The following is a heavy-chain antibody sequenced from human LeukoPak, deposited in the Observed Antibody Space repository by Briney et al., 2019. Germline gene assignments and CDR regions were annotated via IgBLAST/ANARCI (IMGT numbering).Heavy chain of an antibody. D-gene: IGHD6-19*01. CDR2: IYYSGST. V-gene: IGHV4-39*01. J-gene: IGHJ4*02. CDR1: GGPISSTSYY. CDR3: ASLVGQWLFQRPFDY. Sequence: SEILSLTCTVSGGPISSTSYYWGWIRQPPGKGLEWIGSIYYSGSTYYNPSLKSRVTISVDTSKNQFSLKLSSVTAADTAVYYCASLVGQWLFQRPFDYWGQGTLVTVSS.